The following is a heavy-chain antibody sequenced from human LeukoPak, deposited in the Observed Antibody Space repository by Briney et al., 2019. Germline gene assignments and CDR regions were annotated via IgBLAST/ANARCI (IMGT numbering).Heavy chain of an antibody. J-gene: IGHJ4*02. V-gene: IGHV4-61*02. CDR3: ARDILTGYKTIETDY. Sequence: PSETLSLTCTVSGGSISSGSYYWSWIRQPAGKGLEWIGRIYTSGSTNYNPSLKSRVTISVDTSKNQFSLKLSSVTAADTAVYYCARDILTGYKTIETDYWGQGTLVTVSS. CDR2: IYTSGST. D-gene: IGHD3-9*01. CDR1: GGSISSGSYY.